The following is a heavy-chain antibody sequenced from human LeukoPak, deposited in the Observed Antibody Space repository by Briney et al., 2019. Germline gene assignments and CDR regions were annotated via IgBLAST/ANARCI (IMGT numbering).Heavy chain of an antibody. D-gene: IGHD3-10*01. Sequence: GASVKVSCKASGYTFTSYYMHWVRQAPGQRLEWMGWINTGNGNTKYSQKFQGRVTITRDTSASTAYMELSSLRSEDTAVFYCARDGHYYGSGRNDYWGQGTLVTVSS. CDR3: ARDGHYYGSGRNDY. CDR1: GYTFTSYY. V-gene: IGHV1-3*04. CDR2: INTGNGNT. J-gene: IGHJ4*02.